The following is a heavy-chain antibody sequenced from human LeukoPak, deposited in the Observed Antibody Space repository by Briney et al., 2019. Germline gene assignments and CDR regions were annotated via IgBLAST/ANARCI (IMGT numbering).Heavy chain of an antibody. J-gene: IGHJ4*02. CDR1: GYTFTGYY. CDR3: ARGYYDFWSGTVTSIDY. V-gene: IGHV1-2*02. CDR2: INPNSGGT. D-gene: IGHD3-3*01. Sequence: ASVKVSCKASGYTFTGYYIHWVRQAPGQGLEWMGWINPNSGGTNYAQKFQGRVTMTRDTSISTAYMELSRLRSDDTAVYYCARGYYDFWSGTVTSIDYWGQGTLVTVSS.